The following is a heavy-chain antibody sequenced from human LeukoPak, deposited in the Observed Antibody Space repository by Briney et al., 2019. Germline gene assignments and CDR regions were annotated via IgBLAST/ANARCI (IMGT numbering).Heavy chain of an antibody. CDR2: ISYDGSNK. J-gene: IGHJ4*02. V-gene: IGHV3-30*18. CDR3: AKDPPVWSGYDLGDY. Sequence: PGRSLRLSCAASGFTFSSYGMHWVRQAPGKGLEWVAVISYDGSNKYYADSVKGRFTISRDNSKNTLYLQMNSLRAEDTAVHYCAKDPPVWSGYDLGDYWGQGTLVTVSS. CDR1: GFTFSSYG. D-gene: IGHD3-3*01.